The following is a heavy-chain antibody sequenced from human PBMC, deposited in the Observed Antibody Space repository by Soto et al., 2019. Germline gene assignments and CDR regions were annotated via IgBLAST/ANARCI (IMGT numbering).Heavy chain of an antibody. CDR3: SRGDATKIVVTTYYAMDV. CDR2: IIPVFGTA. Sequence: QVQLVQSGAEVKKPGSSVRVSCKASGGTLSNYGISWVRQAPGQGLEWMGGIIPVFGTANYAQKFQGRVTITADESKSTVYMDVTSLEDTAVYYCSRGDATKIVVTTYYAMDVWGQGTTVSVSS. D-gene: IGHD4-17*01. CDR1: GGTLSNYG. J-gene: IGHJ6*02. V-gene: IGHV1-69*12.